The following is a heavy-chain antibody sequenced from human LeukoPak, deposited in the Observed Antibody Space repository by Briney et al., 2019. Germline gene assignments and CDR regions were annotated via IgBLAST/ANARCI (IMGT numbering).Heavy chain of an antibody. CDR1: GFTLSSYA. V-gene: IGHV3-23*01. D-gene: IGHD4-17*01. CDR3: ARDDGAYYFDY. Sequence: GGSLRLSCAASGFTLSSYAMSWVRQAPGKGLEWVSAISGSGGSTYYADSVKGRFTISRDNSKNTLYLQMNSLRAEDTAVYYCARDDGAYYFDYWGQGTLVTVSS. CDR2: ISGSGGST. J-gene: IGHJ4*02.